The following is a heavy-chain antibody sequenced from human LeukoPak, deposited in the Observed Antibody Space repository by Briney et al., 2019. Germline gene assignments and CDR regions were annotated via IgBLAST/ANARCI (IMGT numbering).Heavy chain of an antibody. CDR3: ARATYTSTWSEIDS. J-gene: IGHJ4*02. CDR2: IYYSGST. CDR1: GGSISGYY. V-gene: IGHV4-59*01. D-gene: IGHD6-6*01. Sequence: PSETLSLTCTVSGGSISGYYWSWIRQSPEKGLEWIGYIYYSGSTNYNPSLKSRVTISLDTSRNHFSLKLTSVTAADTAFYYCARATYTSTWSEIDSWGQGILVTVSS.